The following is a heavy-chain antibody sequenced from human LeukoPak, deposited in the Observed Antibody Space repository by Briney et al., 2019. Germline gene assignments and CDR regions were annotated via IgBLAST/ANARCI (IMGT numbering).Heavy chain of an antibody. CDR1: GGSISSGDYY. D-gene: IGHD1-26*01. J-gene: IGHJ3*02. CDR3: ASQRRWWELLSAFDI. V-gene: IGHV4-30-4*08. CDR2: IYYSGST. Sequence: TLSLTCTVSGGSISSGDYYWSWIRQPPGKGLEWIGYIYYSGSTYYNPSLKSRVTISVDTSKNQFSLKLSSVTAADTAVYYCASQRRWWELLSAFDIWGQGTMVTVSS.